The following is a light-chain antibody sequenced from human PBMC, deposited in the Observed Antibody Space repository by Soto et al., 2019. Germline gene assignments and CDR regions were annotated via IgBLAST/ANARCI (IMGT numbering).Light chain of an antibody. CDR2: GAS. J-gene: IGKJ2*01. Sequence: EIVLTQSPGTLSLSPGERATLSCRASQSVSSSYLAWYQQKPGQAPRLLIYGASSRAPGIPDRFSGSGSGTDFTLTINRLEPEDFAVYFCQQYGNSPPFTFGQGTK. CDR1: QSVSSSY. CDR3: QQYGNSPPFT. V-gene: IGKV3-20*01.